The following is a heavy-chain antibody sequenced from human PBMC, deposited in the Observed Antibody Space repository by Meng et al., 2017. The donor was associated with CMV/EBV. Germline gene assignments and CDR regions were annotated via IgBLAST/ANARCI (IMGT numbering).Heavy chain of an antibody. CDR3: ARDGPYGDPLHY. D-gene: IGHD4-17*01. J-gene: IGHJ4*02. CDR2: IYSGGST. V-gene: IGHV3-66*02. CDR1: RFTVSSYY. Sequence: GGSLRLSCAASRFTVSSYYMSWVRQAPGKGLEWVSVIYSGGSTYYADFVKGRFTISRDNSKNTLYLQMNSLRAEDTAVYYCARDGPYGDPLHYWGQGTLVTVSS.